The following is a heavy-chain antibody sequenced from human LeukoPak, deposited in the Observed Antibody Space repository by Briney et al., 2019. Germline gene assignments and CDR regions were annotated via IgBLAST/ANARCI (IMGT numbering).Heavy chain of an antibody. CDR1: GGTFSSYA. D-gene: IGHD2-2*01. CDR3: ARENVVPAAVDAFDI. Sequence: ASVKVSCKASGGTFSSYAISWVRQAPGQGLEWMGWINPNSGGTNYAQKFQGRVTMTRDTSISTAYMELSRLRSDDTAVYYCARENVVPAAVDAFDIWGQGTMVTVSS. J-gene: IGHJ3*02. V-gene: IGHV1-2*02. CDR2: INPNSGGT.